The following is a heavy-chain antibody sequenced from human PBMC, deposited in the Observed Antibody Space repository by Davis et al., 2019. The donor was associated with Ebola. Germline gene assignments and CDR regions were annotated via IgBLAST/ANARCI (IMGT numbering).Heavy chain of an antibody. CDR2: ILPGDSDT. CDR1: GYSFTSFW. D-gene: IGHD1-26*01. CDR3: ARHQGVGARHGMDV. Sequence: KVSCKASGYSFTSFWIGWVRQPPGQGLEWMGAILPGDSDTRYSPPFQGQVTISADKSITTAYLHWNSLKASDTAMYYCARHQGVGARHGMDVWGQGTTVTVSS. J-gene: IGHJ6*02. V-gene: IGHV5-51*01.